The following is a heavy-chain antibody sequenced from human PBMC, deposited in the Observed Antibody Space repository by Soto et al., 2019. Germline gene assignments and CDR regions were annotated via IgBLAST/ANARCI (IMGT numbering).Heavy chain of an antibody. Sequence: PGESXRLSCLVSGFTFISYSINLFRQAPGKGLAWVSSISSRSDIYYADSVKGRFTISRDNAKNSVSLQMNSLRAEGTAVYYSAPEYNPWHLDSGLDVWGQGPTVTVYS. V-gene: IGHV3-21*01. CDR2: ISSRSDI. CDR3: APEYNPWHLDSGLDV. D-gene: IGHD1-20*01. J-gene: IGHJ6*02. CDR1: GFTFISYS.